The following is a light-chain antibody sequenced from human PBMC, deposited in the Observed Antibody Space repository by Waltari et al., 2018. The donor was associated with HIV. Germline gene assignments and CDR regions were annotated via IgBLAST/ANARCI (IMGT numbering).Light chain of an antibody. J-gene: IGKJ1*01. CDR2: NIS. CDR1: QGLVSSDGNTY. CDR3: MQSTHWPWT. V-gene: IGKV2-30*01. Sequence: EVVLNQSPLSLPVALGQPASISCRSSQGLVSSDGNTYLTWLQEGPGQSPRRLIYNISNRDSGVPDTFSGSETATDFTLTISRVEAEDVGVYYCMQSTHWPWTFGQGTRVEI.